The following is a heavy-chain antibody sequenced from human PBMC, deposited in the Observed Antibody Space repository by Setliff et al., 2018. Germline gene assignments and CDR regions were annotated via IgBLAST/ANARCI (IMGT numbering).Heavy chain of an antibody. CDR1: GFTFSNYW. V-gene: IGHV3-74*01. CDR2: INSDGSST. CDR3: ARLALTGYDSSGYYYALDYYYYMDV. D-gene: IGHD3-22*01. J-gene: IGHJ6*03. Sequence: PGGSLRLSCAASGFTFSNYWMHWVRRAPGKGLVWVSRINSDGSSTTYADSVKGRFTISRDNAKNTLYLQMNSLQVADTAVYYCARLALTGYDSSGYYYALDYYYYMDVWGKGTTVTVSS.